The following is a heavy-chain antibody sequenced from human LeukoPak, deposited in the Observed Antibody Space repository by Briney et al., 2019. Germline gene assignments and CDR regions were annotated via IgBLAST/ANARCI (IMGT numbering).Heavy chain of an antibody. Sequence: SETLSLTCTVSSASISTYHWTWIRQPPGMGLEWIGYINYSGSTNYNPSLKSRVTISIDTSKNQFSLKLTSVTAADTAVYYCARGRLWTWDYWGQGALVTASS. V-gene: IGHV4-59*08. D-gene: IGHD4/OR15-4a*01. CDR2: INYSGST. CDR3: ARGRLWTWDY. J-gene: IGHJ4*02. CDR1: SASISTYH.